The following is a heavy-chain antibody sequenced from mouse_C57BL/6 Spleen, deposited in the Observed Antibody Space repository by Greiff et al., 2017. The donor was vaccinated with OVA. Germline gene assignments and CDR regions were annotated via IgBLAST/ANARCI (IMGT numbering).Heavy chain of an antibody. CDR1: GFNIKDYY. CDR3: TTRSSSYHNYAMDY. Sequence: VQLQQSGAELVRPGASVKLSCTASGFNIKDYYMHWVKQRPEQGLEWIGRIDPEDGDTEYASKFQGKATMTADKSSNTAYLQLSSLPSEDTAVYYCTTRSSSYHNYAMDYWGQGTSVTVSS. V-gene: IGHV14-1*01. J-gene: IGHJ4*01. CDR2: IDPEDGDT. D-gene: IGHD1-1*01.